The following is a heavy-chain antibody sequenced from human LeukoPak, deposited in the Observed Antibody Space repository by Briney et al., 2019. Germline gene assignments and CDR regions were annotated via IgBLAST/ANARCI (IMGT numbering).Heavy chain of an antibody. CDR2: IIPIFGTA. CDR3: ARDRTLWAVAGTDPQGAFDI. D-gene: IGHD6-19*01. V-gene: IGHV1-69*05. J-gene: IGHJ3*02. CDR1: GGTFSSYA. Sequence: SVKVSXKASGGTFSSYAISWVRQAPGQGLEWMGRIIPIFGTANYAQKFQGRVTITTDESTSTAYMELSSLRSEDTAVYYCARDRTLWAVAGTDPQGAFDIWGQGAMVTVSS.